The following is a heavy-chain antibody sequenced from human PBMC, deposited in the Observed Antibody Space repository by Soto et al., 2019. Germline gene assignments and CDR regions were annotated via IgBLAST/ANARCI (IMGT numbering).Heavy chain of an antibody. V-gene: IGHV4-31*03. CDR1: GGSISSGGYY. Sequence: QVQLQESGPGLVKPSQTLSLTCTVSGGSISSGGYYWSWIRQHPGKGLEWIGYIYYSGSTYYNPSVQSRVTISVDTSKNQFSLKLSSVTAADTAVYYCARFIPGTGSDYWGQGTLVTVSS. CDR2: IYYSGST. J-gene: IGHJ4*02. CDR3: ARFIPGTGSDY. D-gene: IGHD1-20*01.